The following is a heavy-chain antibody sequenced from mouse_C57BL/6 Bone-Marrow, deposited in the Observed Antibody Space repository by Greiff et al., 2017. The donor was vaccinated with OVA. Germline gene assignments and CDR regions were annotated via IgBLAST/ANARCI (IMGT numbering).Heavy chain of an antibody. D-gene: IGHD1-1*01. V-gene: IGHV1-72*01. J-gene: IGHJ1*03. CDR2: IDPTSGGT. Sequence: QVQLQQPGAELVKPGASVKLSCKASGYTFTSSWMHWVKQRPGRGLEWIGRIDPTSGGTKYNEKFKSQATLTVDKPSSTAYMQLSNLTSEDSAVYYCARTTVVPNSYFDVWGTGTTVTVSS. CDR3: ARTTVVPNSYFDV. CDR1: GYTFTSSW.